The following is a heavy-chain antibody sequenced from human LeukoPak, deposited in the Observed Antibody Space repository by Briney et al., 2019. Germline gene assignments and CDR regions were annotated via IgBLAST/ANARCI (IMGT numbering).Heavy chain of an antibody. CDR1: GGSISSRSYY. CDR2: IYYSGST. D-gene: IGHD6-19*01. Sequence: PSETLSLTCTVSGGSISSRSYYWGWIRQPPGKGLEWIGYIYYSGSTNYNPSLESRVTISVDTSKNQFSLKLSSVTAADTAVYYCARAVAGTREFDYWGQGTLVTVSS. CDR3: ARAVAGTREFDY. J-gene: IGHJ4*02. V-gene: IGHV4-61*05.